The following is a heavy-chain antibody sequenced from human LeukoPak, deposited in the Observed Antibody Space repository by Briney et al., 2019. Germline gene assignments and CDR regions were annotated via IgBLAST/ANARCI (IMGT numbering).Heavy chain of an antibody. CDR2: IYYSGST. CDR1: GGSISSYY. Sequence: PSATLSLTCTVSGGSISSYYWSWIRQHPGKGLEWIGYIYYSGSTNYNPSLKSRVTISVDTSKTQFSLKLSSVTAADTAVYYCARDGSGLYYFDYWGQGTLVTVSS. D-gene: IGHD6-19*01. CDR3: ARDGSGLYYFDY. V-gene: IGHV4-59*01. J-gene: IGHJ4*02.